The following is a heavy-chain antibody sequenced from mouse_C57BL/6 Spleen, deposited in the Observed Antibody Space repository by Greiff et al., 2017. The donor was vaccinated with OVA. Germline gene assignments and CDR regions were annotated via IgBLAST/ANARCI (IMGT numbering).Heavy chain of an antibody. CDR2: IRSKSNNYAT. CDR1: GFSFNTYA. Sequence: VQLQQSGGGLVQPKGSLKLSCAASGFSFNTYAMNWVRQAPGKGLEWVARIRSKSNNYATYYADSVKDRFTISRDDSESMLYLQMNNLKTEDTAMYYCVRHRDSPWYFDVWGTGTTVTVSS. J-gene: IGHJ1*03. CDR3: VRHRDSPWYFDV. V-gene: IGHV10-1*01. D-gene: IGHD2-12*01.